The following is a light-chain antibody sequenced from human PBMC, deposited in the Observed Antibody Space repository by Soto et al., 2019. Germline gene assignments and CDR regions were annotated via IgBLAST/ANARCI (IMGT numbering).Light chain of an antibody. CDR1: QSISSW. V-gene: IGKV1-5*03. Sequence: DIQMTQSPSTLSASVGDRVTITCRARQSISSWLAWYQQKPGKAPKLLIYKASTLESGVPSRFSGSGSGTEFTLTISSLQPDYFATYYCQQYNSVSLLPFGGGTKVDIK. J-gene: IGKJ4*01. CDR3: QQYNSVSLLP. CDR2: KAS.